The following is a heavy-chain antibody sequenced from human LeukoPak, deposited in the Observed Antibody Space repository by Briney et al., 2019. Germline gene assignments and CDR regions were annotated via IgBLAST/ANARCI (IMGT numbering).Heavy chain of an antibody. Sequence: GGPLRLSCAVSGLTTRNSWMSWVRQAPGKGLEWVANIDPDGTDLYYMDSVKGRFTVSRDNDKSSLYLQMHSLRVEDTATYYCVRGSSSFWGQGTLVTV. CDR1: GLTTRNSW. D-gene: IGHD2-2*01. V-gene: IGHV3-7*04. CDR2: IDPDGTDL. J-gene: IGHJ4*02. CDR3: VRGSSSF.